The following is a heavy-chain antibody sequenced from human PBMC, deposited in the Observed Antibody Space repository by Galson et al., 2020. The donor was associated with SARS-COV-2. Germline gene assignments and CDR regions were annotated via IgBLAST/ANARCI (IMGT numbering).Heavy chain of an antibody. CDR1: GYSLTELS. J-gene: IGHJ6*02. CDR2: FDPEDGET. Sequence: ASVTVSCKVSGYSLTELSMHWVRQAPGKGLEWMGGFDPEDGETIYAQKFQGRVTMTEDTSTDTAYMELSSLRSEDTAVYYCATEPAYCGGDCSRSGYGMDVWGQGTTVTVSS. D-gene: IGHD2-21*02. CDR3: ATEPAYCGGDCSRSGYGMDV. V-gene: IGHV1-24*01.